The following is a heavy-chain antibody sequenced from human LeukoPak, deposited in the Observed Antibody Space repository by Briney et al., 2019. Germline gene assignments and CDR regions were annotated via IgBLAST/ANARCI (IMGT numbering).Heavy chain of an antibody. CDR3: ARDRGLWFGELEDGMDV. V-gene: IGHV1-46*01. CDR1: GYTFTSYY. CDR2: INPSGGST. Sequence: ASVKVSCKASGYTFTSYYMHWVRQAPGQGLEWMGIINPSGGSTSYAQKFQGRVTMTRDTSTSTVYMELSSLRSEDTAVYYCARDRGLWFGELEDGMDVWGQGTTVTVSS. J-gene: IGHJ6*02. D-gene: IGHD3-10*01.